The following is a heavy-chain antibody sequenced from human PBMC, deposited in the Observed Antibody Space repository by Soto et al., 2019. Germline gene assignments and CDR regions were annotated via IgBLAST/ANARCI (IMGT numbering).Heavy chain of an antibody. Sequence: QMQLVQSGPEVRKPGTSVKVSCKASGLTFSSSAVQWVRQARGQRLEWIGWIVVGSGSTKYAQKFQERVTITRDMSTSTAYMELNSLRSEDTAVYYSAAPPNRDAYNYGYWGQGTLVTVSS. J-gene: IGHJ4*02. CDR2: IVVGSGST. D-gene: IGHD5-12*01. CDR1: GLTFSSSA. CDR3: AAPPNRDAYNYGY. V-gene: IGHV1-58*01.